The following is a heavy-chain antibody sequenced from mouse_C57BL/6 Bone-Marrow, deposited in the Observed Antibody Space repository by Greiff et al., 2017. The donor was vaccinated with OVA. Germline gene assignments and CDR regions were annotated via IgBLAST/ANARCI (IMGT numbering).Heavy chain of an antibody. CDR1: GYSFTSYY. CDR2: IYPGSGNT. J-gene: IGHJ3*01. D-gene: IGHD2-5*01. CDR3: AFSNWAWFAY. V-gene: IGHV1-66*01. Sequence: QVQLPQSGPELVKPGASVKISCKASGYSFTSYYIHWVKQRPGQGLEWIGWIYPGSGNTKYNEKFKGKATLSAAPSSITAYMQLSSLTSDDSAVYFCAFSNWAWFAYWGQGTLVTVSA.